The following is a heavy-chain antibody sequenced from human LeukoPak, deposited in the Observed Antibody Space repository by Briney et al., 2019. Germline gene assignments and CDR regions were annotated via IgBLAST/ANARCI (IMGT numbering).Heavy chain of an antibody. D-gene: IGHD3-22*01. CDR1: GYTFTNYH. Sequence: ASVKVSCKASGYTFTNYHIAWVRQAPGQGVEGMGWVSTNDGNTVYAQRLQGRVPMTTDTSTSVAYMELRSLTSDDTAVYYCTRAPPGMTMMTDYWGQGTLVTVSS. V-gene: IGHV1-18*01. J-gene: IGHJ4*02. CDR2: VSTNDGNT. CDR3: TRAPPGMTMMTDY.